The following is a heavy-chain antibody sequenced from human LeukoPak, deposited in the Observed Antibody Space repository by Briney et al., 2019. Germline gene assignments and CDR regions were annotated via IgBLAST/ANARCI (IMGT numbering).Heavy chain of an antibody. CDR3: ARFLTGGIYYFDY. V-gene: IGHV4-30-4*08. CDR1: GYSISSGYY. D-gene: IGHD4-23*01. CDR2: IYYSGST. J-gene: IGHJ4*02. Sequence: PSETRSLTCAVSGYSISSGYYWGWIRQPPGKGLEWIGYIYYSGSTYYNPSLKSRVTISVDTSKNQSSLKLSSVTAADTAVYYCARFLTGGIYYFDYWGQGTLVTVSS.